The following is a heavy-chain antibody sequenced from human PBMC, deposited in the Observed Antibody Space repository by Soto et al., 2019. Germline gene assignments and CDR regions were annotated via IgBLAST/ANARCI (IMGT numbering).Heavy chain of an antibody. J-gene: IGHJ4*02. V-gene: IGHV4-59*01. CDR2: IYSGNT. CDR3: ARDHPHSYGVYYFDY. Sequence: SETLSLTCTISGGSISGYYWTWIRQSPGKGLEYIGYIYSGNTNYNPSLNSRVTISVDTSKNQVSLKVNSVTAADTAVYYCARDHPHSYGVYYFDYWGQGTPVTVSS. CDR1: GGSISGYY. D-gene: IGHD5-18*01.